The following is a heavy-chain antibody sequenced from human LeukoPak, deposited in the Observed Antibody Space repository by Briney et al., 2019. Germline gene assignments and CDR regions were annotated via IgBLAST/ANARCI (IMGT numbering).Heavy chain of an antibody. V-gene: IGHV4-38-2*02. CDR1: GYSISSGYY. Sequence: PSETLSLTCTVSGYSISSGYYWGWIRQPPGKGLEWIGSIYHSGSTYYNPSLKSRVTISVDTSKNQFSLKLSSVTAADTAVYYCARDLGASSAHWFDPWGQGTLVTVSS. D-gene: IGHD3-16*01. CDR3: ARDLGASSAHWFDP. J-gene: IGHJ5*02. CDR2: IYHSGST.